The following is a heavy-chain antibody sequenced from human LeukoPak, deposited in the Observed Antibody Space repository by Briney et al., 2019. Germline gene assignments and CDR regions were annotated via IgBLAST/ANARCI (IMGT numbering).Heavy chain of an antibody. Sequence: ASVTVSCTSSGCTFSSNTISCVRQAPGQGLEWMGVSIPIFGTSNNTQNFQGRVTITADKSTSTAYMELSSLRSEDTAVYYCARASCRSTSCHAVATIPNPFDYWGQGTLVTVSS. CDR3: ARASCRSTSCHAVATIPNPFDY. CDR2: SIPIFGTS. J-gene: IGHJ4*02. V-gene: IGHV1-69*06. D-gene: IGHD2-2*01. CDR1: GCTFSSNT.